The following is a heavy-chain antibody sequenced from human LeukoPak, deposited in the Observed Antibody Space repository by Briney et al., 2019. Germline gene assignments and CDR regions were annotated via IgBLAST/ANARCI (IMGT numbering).Heavy chain of an antibody. CDR3: AKRGVVIRVILVGFHKEANYFDS. D-gene: IGHD3-22*01. CDR1: GITLSNYG. Sequence: PGGSLRLSCAVSGITLSNYGMSWVRQAPGKGLEWVAGISDSGGSTNYAGSVKGRFTISRDNPKNTLYLQMNSLRAEGTAVYFCAKRGVVIRVILVGFHKEANYFDSWGQGVLVTVSS. J-gene: IGHJ4*02. V-gene: IGHV3-23*01. CDR2: ISDSGGST.